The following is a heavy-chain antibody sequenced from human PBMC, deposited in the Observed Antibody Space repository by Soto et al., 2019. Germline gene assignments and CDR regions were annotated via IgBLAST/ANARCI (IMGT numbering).Heavy chain of an antibody. D-gene: IGHD3-22*01. Sequence: SETLSLTCTVSGGCLNSYYWTWIRQSPGKGLEWIGYVSSTGSTNYNPSLKSRLTMSLDTSTNEVSLSLTSVTAADAAVYFCARFSPPRKSYDSNPGWFDPWGQGIMVTV. CDR2: VSSTGST. CDR1: GGCLNSYY. V-gene: IGHV4-59*01. CDR3: ARFSPPRKSYDSNPGWFDP. J-gene: IGHJ5*02.